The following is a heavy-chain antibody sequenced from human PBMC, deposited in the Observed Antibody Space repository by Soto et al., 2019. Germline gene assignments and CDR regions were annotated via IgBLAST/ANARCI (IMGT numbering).Heavy chain of an antibody. CDR1: GYTFTGYY. D-gene: IGHD3-9*01. J-gene: IGHJ4*02. Sequence: ASVKVSCKASGYTFTGYYMHWVRQAPGQGLEWMGWTNPNSGGTNYAQKFQGWVTMTRDTSISTAYMEVTRLRSDDTAVYFCARGVDLVLVSELGSKLRYFDWLFDYWGKGTPVTVAS. CDR3: ARGVDLVLVSELGSKLRYFDWLFDY. V-gene: IGHV1-2*04. CDR2: TNPNSGGT.